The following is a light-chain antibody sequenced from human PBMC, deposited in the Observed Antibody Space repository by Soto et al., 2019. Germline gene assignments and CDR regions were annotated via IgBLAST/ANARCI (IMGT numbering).Light chain of an antibody. CDR2: GAS. Sequence: EIVMTQSPATLSVSPGERATLSCRASQSFSTNLAWYQQKPGQAPPLLIYGASTRATGIPDRFSGSGSGTDMILPISRLEPEDFAVYYCQQHGSSPPLTFGGGTKVDIK. CDR3: QQHGSSPPLT. V-gene: IGKV3-20*01. CDR1: QSFSTN. J-gene: IGKJ4*01.